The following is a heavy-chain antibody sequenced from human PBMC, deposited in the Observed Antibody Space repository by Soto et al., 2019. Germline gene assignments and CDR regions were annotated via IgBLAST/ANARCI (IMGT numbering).Heavy chain of an antibody. CDR2: IISGGTRA. J-gene: IGHJ6*02. Sequence: VGSLRLSCAASGFTFSSDWMNWVRQSPGKGLEWVSRIISGGTRATYADFVKGRFTITRDNAKNTLYLQMHSLTADDTAVYYCARERTSKGGMDIWGQGTTVTVSS. CDR3: ARERTSKGGMDI. V-gene: IGHV3-74*01. CDR1: GFTFSSDW.